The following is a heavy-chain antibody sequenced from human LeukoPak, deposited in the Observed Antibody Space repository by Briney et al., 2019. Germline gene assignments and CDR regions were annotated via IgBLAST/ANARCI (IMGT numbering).Heavy chain of an antibody. J-gene: IGHJ4*02. CDR2: INHSGST. V-gene: IGHV4-34*01. D-gene: IGHD4-23*01. Sequence: GSLRLSCAASGFTFSNAWMSWIRQPPGKGLEWIGEINHSGSTNYNPSLKSRVTISVDTSKNQFSLKLSSVTAADTAVYYCARLRRRTNTVVTPGYFDYWGQGTLVTVSS. CDR3: ARLRRRTNTVVTPGYFDY. CDR1: GFTFSNAW.